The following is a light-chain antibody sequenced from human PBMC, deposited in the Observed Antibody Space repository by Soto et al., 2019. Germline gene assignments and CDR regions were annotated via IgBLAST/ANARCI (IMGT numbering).Light chain of an antibody. Sequence: QSVLTQPPSASGTPGQRVTISCSGSSSNIGSYTVNWYQQLPGTAPKLLIYSNYQRPSGVPDRFSGSKSATSASLAISGLQSEDEADYYCAAWDDSLNGVVFGGGTKLTV. J-gene: IGLJ2*01. CDR1: SSNIGSYT. CDR2: SNY. V-gene: IGLV1-44*01. CDR3: AAWDDSLNGVV.